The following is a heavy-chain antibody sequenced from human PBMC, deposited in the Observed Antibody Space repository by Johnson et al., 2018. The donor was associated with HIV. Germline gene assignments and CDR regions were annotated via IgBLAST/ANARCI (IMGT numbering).Heavy chain of an antibody. V-gene: IGHV3-30*02. CDR3: ASGGWLEGAFDI. J-gene: IGHJ3*02. Sequence: QVQLVESGGGVVQPGGSLRLSCAASGLTFSNYGSHWVRQAPGKGLEWVAFIRYDGNNKYYADSVKGRFTISRDNSKNTLYLQMNSLRAEDTAVFYCASGGWLEGAFDIWGQGTMVSVSS. CDR2: IRYDGNNK. D-gene: IGHD6-19*01. CDR1: GLTFSNYG.